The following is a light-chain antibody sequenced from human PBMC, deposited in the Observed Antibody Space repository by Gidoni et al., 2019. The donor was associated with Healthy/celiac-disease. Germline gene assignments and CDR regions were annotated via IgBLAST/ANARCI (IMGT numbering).Light chain of an antibody. V-gene: IGLV2-8*01. Sequence: QSALTQPPSASGSPGQSATISCTGTSSDVGGYNYVSWSQQHPGKAPKLMMYEVSKRPSGVPDRFSGSKSGNTASLTVSGLQAEDEADYYCSSYAGSNNLVFGGGTKLTVL. CDR1: SSDVGGYNY. J-gene: IGLJ2*01. CDR2: EVS. CDR3: SSYAGSNNLV.